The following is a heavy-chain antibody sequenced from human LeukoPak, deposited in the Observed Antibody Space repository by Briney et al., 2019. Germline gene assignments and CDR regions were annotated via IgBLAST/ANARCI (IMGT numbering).Heavy chain of an antibody. Sequence: KPSETLSLTCTVSGVSISGYYWSWIRQPPGKGLEWIGYIYYSGNTNYNPSLKSRVTISVDTSKNQFSLKLSSVTAADTAVYYCARIVAYGYGYIDYWGHGTLVTVSS. J-gene: IGHJ4*01. CDR2: IYYSGNT. CDR3: ARIVAYGYGYIDY. CDR1: GVSISGYY. D-gene: IGHD5-18*01. V-gene: IGHV4-59*01.